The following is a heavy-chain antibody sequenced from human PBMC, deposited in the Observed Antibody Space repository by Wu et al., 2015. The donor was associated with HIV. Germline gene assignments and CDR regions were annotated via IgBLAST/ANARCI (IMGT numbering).Heavy chain of an antibody. V-gene: IGHV1-8*03. CDR1: GYTFTSYD. CDR3: ARGAQYLLTGDYYYYYYMDV. Sequence: QVQLVQSGAEVKKPGASVKVSCKASGYTFTSYDINWVRQATGQGLEWMGWMNPNSGNTGYAQKFQGRVTITRNTSISTAYMELSSLRSEDTAVYYCARGAQYLLTGDYYYYYYMDVWGKGTTVTVSS. CDR2: MNPNSGNT. D-gene: IGHD7-27*01. J-gene: IGHJ6*03.